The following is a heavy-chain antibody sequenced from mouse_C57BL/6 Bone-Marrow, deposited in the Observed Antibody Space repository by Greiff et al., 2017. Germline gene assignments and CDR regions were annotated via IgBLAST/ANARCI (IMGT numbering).Heavy chain of an antibody. CDR1: GYTFTSYW. J-gene: IGHJ1*03. V-gene: IGHV1-61*01. Sequence: QVQLQQPGAELVRPGSSVKLSCKASGYTFTSYWMDWVKQRPGQGLEWIGNIYPSDSETHYNQKFKDKATLTVDKSSSTAYMQLSSLTSEDSAVYYCARSPHPWYFGVWGTGTTVTVSS. CDR3: ARSPHPWYFGV. CDR2: IYPSDSET.